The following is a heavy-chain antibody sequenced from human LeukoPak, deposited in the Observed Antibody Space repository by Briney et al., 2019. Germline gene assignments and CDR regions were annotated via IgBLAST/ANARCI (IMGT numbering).Heavy chain of an antibody. CDR1: GGSISSYY. J-gene: IGHJ4*02. CDR2: FYYSGST. D-gene: IGHD2-2*01. CDR3: ARAPAAMCFDY. Sequence: KPSETLSLTCTVSGGSISSYYWSWIRQPPGKRLEWVGYFYYSGSTNYNPSLKSRVTISVDTSKNQFSLKLSSVTAADTAVYYCARAPAAMCFDYWGQGTLVTVSS. V-gene: IGHV4-59*08.